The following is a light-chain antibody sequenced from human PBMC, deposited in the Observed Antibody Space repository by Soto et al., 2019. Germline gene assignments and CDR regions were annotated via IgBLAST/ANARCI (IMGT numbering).Light chain of an antibody. CDR3: QHYGSSPGT. Sequence: EIVLTQSPGTLSLSPGERATLSCRASQSVTSSYLAWYQQKPGQAPRLLIYGASSRATGIPDRLSGSGSGTDFTLTIRRLEPEDFAVYYCQHYGSSPGTFGQGTKVEIK. V-gene: IGKV3-20*01. J-gene: IGKJ1*01. CDR2: GAS. CDR1: QSVTSSY.